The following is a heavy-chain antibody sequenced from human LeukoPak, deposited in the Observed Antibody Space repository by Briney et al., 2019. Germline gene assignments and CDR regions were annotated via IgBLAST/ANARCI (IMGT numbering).Heavy chain of an antibody. CDR3: ARRESYYDSSGYSLG. V-gene: IGHV3-30*03. CDR1: GFTFSSYG. D-gene: IGHD3-22*01. J-gene: IGHJ4*02. Sequence: GGSLRLSCAASGFTFSSYGMHWVRQAPGKGLEWVAVISYDGSNKYYADSVKGRFTISRDNSKNTLYLQMKSLRAEDTAVYYCARRESYYDSSGYSLGWGQGTLVTVSS. CDR2: ISYDGSNK.